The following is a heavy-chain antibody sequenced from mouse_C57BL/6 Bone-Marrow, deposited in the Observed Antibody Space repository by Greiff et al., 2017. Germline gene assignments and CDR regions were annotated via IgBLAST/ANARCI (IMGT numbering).Heavy chain of an antibody. CDR1: GYTFTSYW. V-gene: IGHV1-69*01. Sequence: QVQLQQPGAELVMPGASVKLSCKASGYTFTSYWMHWVKQRPGQGLEWIGEIDPSDSYTNYNQKFKGKSTLTVDKSSSTAYMQLSSLTSEDSAVYYSARDLFHFDVWGTGTTVTVSS. CDR2: IDPSDSYT. D-gene: IGHD6-1*01. J-gene: IGHJ1*03. CDR3: ARDLFHFDV.